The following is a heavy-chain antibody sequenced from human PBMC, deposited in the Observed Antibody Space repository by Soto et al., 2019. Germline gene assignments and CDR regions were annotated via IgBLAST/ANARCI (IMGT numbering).Heavy chain of an antibody. Sequence: QVQLVQSGAEVKKPGASLKVSCKASGYTFTDYYMHWVRQAPGQGLEWMGWIYPNSGGINYAQKFQGRVTMTRDTSISTAFMELSRLRSDDTAVYYCATTFYHIPWGQGTLVTVSS. D-gene: IGHD3-9*01. CDR1: GYTFTDYY. V-gene: IGHV1-2*02. CDR2: IYPNSGGI. J-gene: IGHJ5*02. CDR3: ATTFYHIP.